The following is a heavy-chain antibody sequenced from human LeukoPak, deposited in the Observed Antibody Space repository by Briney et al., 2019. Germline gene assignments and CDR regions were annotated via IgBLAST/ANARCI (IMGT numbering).Heavy chain of an antibody. D-gene: IGHD3-10*01. CDR2: ISSSGSTI. V-gene: IGHV3-11*01. J-gene: IGHJ6*03. Sequence: PGGSLRLSCAASGFTFSDYYMSWIRQAPGKGLEWVSYISSSGSTIYYADSVKGRFTISRDNAKNSLYLQMNSLRAEDTAVYYCARDGPLLWFGEQDLGSPDMDVWGKGTTVTVSS. CDR3: ARDGPLLWFGEQDLGSPDMDV. CDR1: GFTFSDYY.